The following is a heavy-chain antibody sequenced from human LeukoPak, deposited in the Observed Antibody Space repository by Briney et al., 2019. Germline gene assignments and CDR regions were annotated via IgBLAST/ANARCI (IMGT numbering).Heavy chain of an antibody. D-gene: IGHD7-27*01. CDR1: GYTFTSYD. V-gene: IGHV1-8*01. Sequence: GASVKVSCKASGYTFTSYDINCVRQATGQGLEWMGWMNPNSGNTGYAQKFQGRVTMTRNTSISTAYMELSSLRSEDTAEYYCARVILSLSGGDPLNYYGMDVWGQGTTATVSS. CDR3: ARVILSLSGGDPLNYYGMDV. CDR2: MNPNSGNT. J-gene: IGHJ6*02.